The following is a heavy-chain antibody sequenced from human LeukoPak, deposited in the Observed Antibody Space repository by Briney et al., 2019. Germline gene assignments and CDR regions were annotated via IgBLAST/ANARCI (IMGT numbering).Heavy chain of an antibody. CDR3: ASRRTVTTHWYFDL. J-gene: IGHJ2*01. D-gene: IGHD4-17*01. CDR1: GFIFSYYW. CDR2: ISSSSSYI. V-gene: IGHV3-21*01. Sequence: GGSLRLSCGASGFIFSYYWMSWVRQAPGKGLEWVSSISSSSSYIYYADSVKGRFTISRDNAKNSLYLQMNSLRAEDTAVYYCASRRTVTTHWYFDLWGRGTLVTVSS.